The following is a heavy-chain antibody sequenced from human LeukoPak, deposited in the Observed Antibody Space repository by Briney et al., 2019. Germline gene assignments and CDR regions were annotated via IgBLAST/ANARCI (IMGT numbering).Heavy chain of an antibody. CDR2: ISGTGGST. CDR1: GFTFSSYA. V-gene: IGHV3-23*01. CDR3: AKDHLRAVAGIDWFDP. D-gene: IGHD6-19*01. J-gene: IGHJ5*02. Sequence: GGSLRLSCAASGFTFSSYAMSWVRQAPGKGLERVSAISGTGGSTYYADSVKGRFTNSRDNSKNKLYLQMNSLRAEDTAVYYCAKDHLRAVAGIDWFDPWGQGTLVTVSS.